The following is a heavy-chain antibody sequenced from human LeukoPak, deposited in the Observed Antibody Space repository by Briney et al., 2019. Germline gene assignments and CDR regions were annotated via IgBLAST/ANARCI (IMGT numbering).Heavy chain of an antibody. V-gene: IGHV3-9*01. CDR2: ISWNSDNI. J-gene: IGHJ4*02. CDR3: AKGTGRYWTFFDY. Sequence: RGGSLRLSCAASGFTFDDYAIHWVRQGPGKGLEWVSGISWNSDNIDYAESVKGRFTISRDNAKNSLYLQMNSLRPEDTALYYCAKGTGRYWTFFDYWGRGTLVTVST. D-gene: IGHD1-26*01. CDR1: GFTFDDYA.